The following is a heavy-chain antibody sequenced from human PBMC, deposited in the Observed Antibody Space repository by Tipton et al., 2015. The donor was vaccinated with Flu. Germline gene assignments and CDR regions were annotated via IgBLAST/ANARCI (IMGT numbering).Heavy chain of an antibody. D-gene: IGHD3-9*01. J-gene: IGHJ6*02. CDR1: GCSISSYY. CDR3: ARDGGRYFDWQHYGMDV. Sequence: TLSLTCTVSGCSISSYYWSWIRQPPGKGLEWIGYIYYSGSTHYNPSLTSRVTISVDTSKNQFSLKLSSVTAADTAVYYCARDGGRYFDWQHYGMDVWGQGTTVTVSS. CDR2: IYYSGST. V-gene: IGHV4-59*01.